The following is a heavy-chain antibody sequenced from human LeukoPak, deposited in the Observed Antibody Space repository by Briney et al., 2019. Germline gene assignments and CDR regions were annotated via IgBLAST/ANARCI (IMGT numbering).Heavy chain of an antibody. CDR3: ARDGAVVAATQVYNWFDP. J-gene: IGHJ5*02. D-gene: IGHD2-15*01. CDR1: GGSFSGYY. CDR2: INHSGST. V-gene: IGHV4-34*01. Sequence: SETLSLTCVVYGGSFSGYYCSWIRQPPGKGLEWFGEINHSGSTNYNPSLKSRVTISVDTSKNQFSLKLSSVAAADTAVYYCARDGAVVAATQVYNWFDPWGQGTLVTVSS.